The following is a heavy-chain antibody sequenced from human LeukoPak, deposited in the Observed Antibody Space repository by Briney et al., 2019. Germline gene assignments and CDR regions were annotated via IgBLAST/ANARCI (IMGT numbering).Heavy chain of an antibody. D-gene: IGHD3-22*01. CDR3: AKSSQYYYDSSVDY. CDR2: ISGSGGST. CDR1: GFTFSSYA. J-gene: IGHJ4*02. Sequence: GGSLRLSCAASGFTFSSYAMSWVRQAPGKGLEWVSAISGSGGSTYYADSVKGRFTISRDNSKNTLYLQMNSLRAEDTAVYYCAKSSQYYYDSSVDYWGLGTLVTVSS. V-gene: IGHV3-23*01.